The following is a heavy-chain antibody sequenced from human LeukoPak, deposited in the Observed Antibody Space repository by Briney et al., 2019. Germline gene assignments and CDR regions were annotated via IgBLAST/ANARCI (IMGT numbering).Heavy chain of an antibody. D-gene: IGHD3-3*01. J-gene: IGHJ4*02. CDR3: ARDKGLWSVYLDY. V-gene: IGHV1-2*02. CDR2: INPNSGGT. Sequence: GASVKVSCKASGYTFTGYYMHWVRQAPGQGLEWMGWINPNSGGTNYAQKFQGRVTMTRDTSISTAYMELSRLRSDDTAVYYCARDKGLWSVYLDYWGQGTLVTVSS. CDR1: GYTFTGYY.